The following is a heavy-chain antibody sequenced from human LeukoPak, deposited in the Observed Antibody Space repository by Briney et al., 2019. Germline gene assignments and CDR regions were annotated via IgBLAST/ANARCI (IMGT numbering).Heavy chain of an antibody. CDR3: SSAKFDY. CDR1: GYTLRFYS. V-gene: IGHV3-48*01. Sequence: PGGSLRVSCADSGYTLRFYSMYWVRQAPGVGLEWISHISVSGSSIHYAESVKGRFTISRDSAKNSLYLQMNSLRAEDTAVYYCSSAKFDYWGQGTLLTVSS. J-gene: IGHJ4*02. CDR2: ISVSGSSI.